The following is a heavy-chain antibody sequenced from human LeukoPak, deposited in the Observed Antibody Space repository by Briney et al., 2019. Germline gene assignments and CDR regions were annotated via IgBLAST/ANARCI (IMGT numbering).Heavy chain of an antibody. D-gene: IGHD3-10*01. CDR1: GFTFSSYG. CDR3: AKDVDPFGSGSYVEGFDY. V-gene: IGHV3-30*18. J-gene: IGHJ4*02. CDR2: ISFDASNK. Sequence: GGSLRLSCAASGFTFSSYGMHWVRQAPGKGLEWVAVISFDASNKYYADSVKGRFTISRDNSKNMLYLQMNSLRAEDTAVYYCAKDVDPFGSGSYVEGFDYWGQGTLVTVSS.